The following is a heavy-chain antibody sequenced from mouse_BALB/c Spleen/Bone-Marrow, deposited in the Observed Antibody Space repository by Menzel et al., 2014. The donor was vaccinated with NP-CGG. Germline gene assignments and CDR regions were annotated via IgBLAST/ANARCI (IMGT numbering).Heavy chain of an antibody. V-gene: IGHV14-3*02. CDR2: IDPTSGDA. CDR1: GFNIKDTY. J-gene: IGHJ1*01. D-gene: IGHD1-1*01. CDR3: ARVSFWCFVV. Sequence: EVKLLESGAELVKPGASVKLSCTASGFNIKDTYIHWVMQRPEQGLAWIGRIDPTSGDAKFDPKFQGKATITADTSSNPACLPVASLAVYDSAVYYGARVSFWCFVVWGEGTPVTVS.